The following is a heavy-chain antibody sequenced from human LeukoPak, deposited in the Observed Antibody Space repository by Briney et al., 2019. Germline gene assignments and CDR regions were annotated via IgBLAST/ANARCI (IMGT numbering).Heavy chain of an antibody. CDR2: INWNGGST. CDR1: GFTFDEYG. J-gene: IGHJ4*02. V-gene: IGHV3-20*04. D-gene: IGHD2-8*01. Sequence: PGGSLRLSCAASGFTFDEYGMSWVRQAPGKGLEWVSGINWNGGSTGYADSVKGRFTISRDNAKNSLYLQMNSLRAEDTALYYCAREYCTNGVCYQAAFDYWGQGTLVTVSS. CDR3: AREYCTNGVCYQAAFDY.